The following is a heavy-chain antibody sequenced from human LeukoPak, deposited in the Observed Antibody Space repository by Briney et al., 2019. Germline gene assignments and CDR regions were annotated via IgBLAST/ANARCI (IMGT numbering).Heavy chain of an antibody. V-gene: IGHV1-2*06. Sequence: ASVKVCCKASGYTFTGHYLHWVRQAPGQGLEWMGRINPRSNGTNYAQKFQGRVTITADESTSTAYMELSSLRSEDTAVYYCARGEDIVATILDYWGQGTLVTVSS. CDR2: INPRSNGT. CDR3: ARGEDIVATILDY. J-gene: IGHJ4*02. CDR1: GYTFTGHY. D-gene: IGHD5-12*01.